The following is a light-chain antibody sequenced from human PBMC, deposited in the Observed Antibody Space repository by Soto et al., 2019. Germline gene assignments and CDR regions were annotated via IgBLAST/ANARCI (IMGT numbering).Light chain of an antibody. J-gene: IGLJ7*01. CDR1: SSDIGGYKY. Sequence: QSVLTQPASVSGSPGQSITISCTGTSSDIGGYKYVSWYQQHPGKAPKLMIYDVSNRPSGVSNRFSGSKSGNTATLTISGLKGEDEAEYYCRSYTGGSTYVFGPGTQLTVL. CDR3: RSYTGGSTYV. V-gene: IGLV2-14*01. CDR2: DVS.